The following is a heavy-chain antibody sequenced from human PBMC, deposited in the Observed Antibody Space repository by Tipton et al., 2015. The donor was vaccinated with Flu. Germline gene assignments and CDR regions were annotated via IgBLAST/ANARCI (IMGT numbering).Heavy chain of an antibody. V-gene: IGHV1-2*02. CDR1: GYTVSGHY. J-gene: IGHJ4*02. CDR3: ARTWIQLWTPDFDY. CDR2: INPKSGDT. Sequence: QLVQSGAEVKEPGASVKVSCRASGYTVSGHYMHWIRQAPGQGLEWMGWINPKSGDTKYAQNFQGRVTMTRDTSITTVYMELTGLTSDDTAIYYCARTWIQLWTPDFDYWGRGTLVTVSS. D-gene: IGHD5-18*01.